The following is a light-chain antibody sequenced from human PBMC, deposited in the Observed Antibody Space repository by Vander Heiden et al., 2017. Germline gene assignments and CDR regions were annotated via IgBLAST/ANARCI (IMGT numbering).Light chain of an antibody. J-gene: IGLJ3*02. CDR2: THT. V-gene: IGLV1-44*01. Sequence: QSVLTQPPSASGPPGQRATIPCSGSSSNIGSNAVTWYQKVPGTAPKLLIHTHTQRPSGVPDRFSGSKSGTSASLAISGLQSEDEAEYYCAAWDDSLNCWVFGGGTKLTVL. CDR3: AAWDDSLNCWV. CDR1: SSNIGSNA.